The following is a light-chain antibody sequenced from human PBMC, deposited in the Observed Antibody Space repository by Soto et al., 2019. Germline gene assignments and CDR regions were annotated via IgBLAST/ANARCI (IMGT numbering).Light chain of an antibody. CDR3: QQSYTTPWT. Sequence: IQMIQSPSSLSSSLLYRFTITFRSSQSISYYLNWYQQKPGRAPRLLIYTTSSLQSGVPSKFSGSASGTDFTLTISSLQPEDFATYYCQQSYTTPWTFGGGTKVDIK. V-gene: IGKV1-39*01. CDR1: QSISYY. CDR2: TTS. J-gene: IGKJ4*02.